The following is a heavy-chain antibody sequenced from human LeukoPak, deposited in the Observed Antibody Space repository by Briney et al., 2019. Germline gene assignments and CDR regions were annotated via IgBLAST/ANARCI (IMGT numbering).Heavy chain of an antibody. CDR1: GFTFTTYG. D-gene: IGHD1-14*01. V-gene: IGHV3-30*02. Sequence: TGGSLRLSCAASGFTFTTYGMHWVRQAPGKGLEWVAFIRYVGGDKYYADSVKGRFTISRDDSKNTLYLQMNSLRAEDTAVYYCAKNQFSRWHYFDYWGQGTLVTVSS. J-gene: IGHJ4*02. CDR2: IRYVGGDK. CDR3: AKNQFSRWHYFDY.